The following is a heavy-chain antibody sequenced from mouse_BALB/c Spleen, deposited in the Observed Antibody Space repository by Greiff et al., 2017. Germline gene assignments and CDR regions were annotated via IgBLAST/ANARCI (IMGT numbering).Heavy chain of an antibody. V-gene: IGHV5-9-4*01. D-gene: IGHD1-3*01. J-gene: IGHJ3*01. Sequence: EVKLVESGGGLVKPGGSLKLSCAASGFTFSSYAMSWVRQSPEKRLEWVAEISSGGSYTYYPDTVTGRFTISRDNAKNTLYLEMSSLRSEDTAMYYCARDKVGLAYWGQGTLVTVSA. CDR3: ARDKVGLAY. CDR1: GFTFSSYA. CDR2: ISSGGSYT.